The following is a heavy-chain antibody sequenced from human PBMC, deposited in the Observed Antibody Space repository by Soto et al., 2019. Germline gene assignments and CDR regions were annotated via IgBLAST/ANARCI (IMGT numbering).Heavy chain of an antibody. CDR3: AHSSWIFGVVIRGYFDY. J-gene: IGHJ4*02. V-gene: IGHV2-5*02. CDR1: GFSLSTSGVG. Sequence: SGPTLVNPTQTLTLTCTFSGFSLSTSGVGVGWIRQPPGKALEWFALIYWDDDKRYRPSLKRRLTITKDTSKNQVVLTMTNMDPVDTATYYCAHSSWIFGVVIRGYFDYWGQGILVTVSS. CDR2: IYWDDDK. D-gene: IGHD3-3*01.